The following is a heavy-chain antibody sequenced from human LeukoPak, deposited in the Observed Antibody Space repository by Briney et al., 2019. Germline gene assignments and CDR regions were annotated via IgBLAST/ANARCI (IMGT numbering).Heavy chain of an antibody. Sequence: SETLSLTCAVYGGSFSGYYWSWIRQPPGKGLEWIGEINHSGSTNYNPSLKSRVTISVDTSKNQFSLQLNSVTPEDTAVYYGARGATAYFDYWGQGTLVTVSS. CDR3: ARGATAYFDY. J-gene: IGHJ4*02. CDR2: INHSGST. V-gene: IGHV4-34*01. D-gene: IGHD5-12*01. CDR1: GGSFSGYY.